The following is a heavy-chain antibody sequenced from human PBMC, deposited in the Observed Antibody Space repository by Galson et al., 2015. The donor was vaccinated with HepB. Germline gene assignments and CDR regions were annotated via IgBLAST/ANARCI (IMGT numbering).Heavy chain of an antibody. J-gene: IGHJ2*01. D-gene: IGHD6-19*01. CDR2: INPIGGGT. Sequence: SVKVSCKASGYTFTNYYMHWVRQAPGQGLEWMGIINPIGGGTGYAQKFQGRVTMTRDTSTSTVYMELNSLRSEDTAVYYCARDPIGYSSDNWYFDLWGRGTLVTVSS. CDR3: ARDPIGYSSDNWYFDL. CDR1: GYTFTNYY. V-gene: IGHV1-46*01.